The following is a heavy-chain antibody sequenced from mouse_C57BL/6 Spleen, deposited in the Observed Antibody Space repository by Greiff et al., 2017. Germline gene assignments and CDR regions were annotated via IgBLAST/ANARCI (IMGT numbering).Heavy chain of an antibody. CDR2: IDPSDSET. V-gene: IGHV1-52*01. J-gene: IGHJ1*03. CDR1: GYTFTSYW. CDR3: ARKGNGSSYGYFDV. Sequence: VQLQQPGAELVRPGSSVKLSCKASGYTFTSYWMHWVKQRPIQGLEWIGNIDPSDSETHYNQKFKDKATLTVDKSSSTAYMQLSSLTSEDSAVYYCARKGNGSSYGYFDVWGTGTTVTVSS. D-gene: IGHD1-1*01.